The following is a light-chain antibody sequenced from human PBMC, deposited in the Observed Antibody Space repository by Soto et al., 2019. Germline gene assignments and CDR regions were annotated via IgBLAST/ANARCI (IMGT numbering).Light chain of an antibody. CDR2: GAS. V-gene: IGKV3D-15*01. Sequence: EIVMTQSPATLSVSPGERATLSCRASQSVNIYLAWYQQKPGQAPRLLIFGASYRATGIPARFSGSGSGTEFNLTISSLQAEDFAVYFCQQYDDWPRLTFGGGTKVEIK. CDR3: QQYDDWPRLT. J-gene: IGKJ4*01. CDR1: QSVNIY.